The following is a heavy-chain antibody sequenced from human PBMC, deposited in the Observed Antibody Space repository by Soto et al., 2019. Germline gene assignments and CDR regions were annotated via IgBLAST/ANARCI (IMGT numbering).Heavy chain of an antibody. CDR3: ARAFNWNDAYFDY. Sequence: GGSLRLSCTVSGFSVSSNRLGWVRQAPAKGLEWASVISSGGNTDYADSVTGRFTISRDNSKNTLYLQMDSLRAEDTAVYYCARAFNWNDAYFDYWGQGTLVTVSS. D-gene: IGHD1-1*01. J-gene: IGHJ4*02. CDR1: GFSVSSNR. CDR2: ISSGGNT. V-gene: IGHV3-53*01.